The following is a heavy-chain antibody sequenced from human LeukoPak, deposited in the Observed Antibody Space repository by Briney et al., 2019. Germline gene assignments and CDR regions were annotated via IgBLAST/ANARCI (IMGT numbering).Heavy chain of an antibody. Sequence: ASVKVSCKASGYTFTSYGISWVRQAPGQGLEWMGWISAYNGNTNYAQKLQGRVTMTTDTSTSTAYMELRSLRSDDTAVYYCARVWYQLLAVAGSSLWDIWGQGTMVTASS. D-gene: IGHD2-2*01. CDR2: ISAYNGNT. CDR3: ARVWYQLLAVAGSSLWDI. CDR1: GYTFTSYG. V-gene: IGHV1-18*01. J-gene: IGHJ3*02.